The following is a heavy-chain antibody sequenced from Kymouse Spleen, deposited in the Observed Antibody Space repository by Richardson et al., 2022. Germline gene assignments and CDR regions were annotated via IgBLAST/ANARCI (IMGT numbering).Heavy chain of an antibody. J-gene: IGHJ4*02. D-gene: IGHD1-26*01. Sequence: EVQLVESGGGLVKPGGSLRLSCAASGFTFSSYSMNWVRQAPGKGLEWVSSISSSSSYIYYADSVKGRFTISRDNAKNSLYLQMNSLRAEDTAVYYCARERGGSYPYFDYWGQGTLVTVSS. CDR3: ARERGGSYPYFDY. CDR1: GFTFSSYS. CDR2: ISSSSSYI. V-gene: IGHV3-21*03.